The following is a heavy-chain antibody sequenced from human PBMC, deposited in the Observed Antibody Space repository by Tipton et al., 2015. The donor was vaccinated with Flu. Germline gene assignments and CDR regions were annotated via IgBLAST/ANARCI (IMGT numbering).Heavy chain of an antibody. V-gene: IGHV4-34*01. Sequence: TLSLTCTVYGGSFSGSYWSWTRQPPGKGLEWIGEINHSGSTNYNSSLKSRLTISLDKSKNQFSLKLTSVTPADTGVYYCAGEGANIVPRYFAWVSGAYGAFDVWGQGTDVIVSS. CDR3: AGEGANIVPRYFAWVSGAYGAFDV. CDR2: INHSGST. J-gene: IGHJ3*01. D-gene: IGHD3-9*01. CDR1: GGSFSGSY.